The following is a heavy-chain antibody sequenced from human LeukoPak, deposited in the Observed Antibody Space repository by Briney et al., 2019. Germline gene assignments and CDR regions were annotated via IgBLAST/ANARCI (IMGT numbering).Heavy chain of an antibody. J-gene: IGHJ3*02. Sequence: PGGSLRLSCAASGFTFSSYSMNWVRQAPGKGLEWVSSISSSSSYIYYADSVKGRFTISRDNAKNSLYLQMNSLRAEDTAVYYCARAPSIVGPYQSTGAFDIWGQGTMVTVSS. D-gene: IGHD1-26*01. V-gene: IGHV3-21*04. CDR2: ISSSSSYI. CDR3: ARAPSIVGPYQSTGAFDI. CDR1: GFTFSSYS.